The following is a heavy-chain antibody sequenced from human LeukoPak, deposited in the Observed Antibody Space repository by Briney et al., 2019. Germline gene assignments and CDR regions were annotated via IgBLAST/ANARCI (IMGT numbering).Heavy chain of an antibody. V-gene: IGHV3-21*01. J-gene: IGHJ4*02. CDR3: ARVGYGDYYFDY. Sequence: GGSLRLSCAASGFTFSSYSMNWVRQVPGKGLEWVSFISSSSSYIYYADSVKGRFTISRDNAKNSLYLQMNSLRAEDTAVYYCARVGYGDYYFDYWGQGTLVTVSS. CDR2: ISSSSSYI. D-gene: IGHD4-17*01. CDR1: GFTFSSYS.